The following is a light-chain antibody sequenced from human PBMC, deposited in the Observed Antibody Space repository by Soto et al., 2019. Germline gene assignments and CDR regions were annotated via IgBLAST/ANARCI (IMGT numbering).Light chain of an antibody. Sequence: EIVMTQSPATLSVSPGERATLSCRASQSVNSNLAWYQQKPGQAPRLLIYGASTRVAGIPARFSGSGSGTEFSLTISSLQSEDFAVYYCQQRNVWPPVTFGQGTRLEIK. CDR1: QSVNSN. J-gene: IGKJ5*01. CDR3: QQRNVWPPVT. CDR2: GAS. V-gene: IGKV3-15*01.